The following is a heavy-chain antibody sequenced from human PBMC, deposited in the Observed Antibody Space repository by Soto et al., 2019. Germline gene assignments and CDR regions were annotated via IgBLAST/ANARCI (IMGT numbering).Heavy chain of an antibody. CDR2: IIPIFGTA. CDR3: ARSRSSGYYFRYYYYYGMDV. D-gene: IGHD3-22*01. Sequence: SVKVSCKASGGTFSSYAISWVRQAPGQGLEWMGGIIPIFGTANYAQKFQGRVTITADESTSTAYMELSSLRSEDTAVYYCARSRSSGYYFRYYYYYGMDVWGQGTTVTVSS. V-gene: IGHV1-69*13. CDR1: GGTFSSYA. J-gene: IGHJ6*02.